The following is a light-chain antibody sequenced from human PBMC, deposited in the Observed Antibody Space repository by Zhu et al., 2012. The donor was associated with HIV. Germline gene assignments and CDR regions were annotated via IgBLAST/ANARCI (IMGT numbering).Light chain of an antibody. J-gene: IGKJ4*01. Sequence: EVALTQSPRNVSLSPGEGATLSCRASQSVSSNYLAWYQQKPGQAPRLLIYGASSRATGIPDRFSGSGFGTDFTLTISRLEPEDFAVYYCQQYGSSPTFGGGTKVEIK. CDR2: GAS. CDR3: QQYGSSPT. V-gene: IGKV3-20*01. CDR1: QSVSSNY.